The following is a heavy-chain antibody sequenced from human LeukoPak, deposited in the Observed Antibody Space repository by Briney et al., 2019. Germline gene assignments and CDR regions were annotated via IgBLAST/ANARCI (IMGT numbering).Heavy chain of an antibody. J-gene: IGHJ5*02. D-gene: IGHD3-3*01. Sequence: SETLSLTCTVSGGSISSYYWSWIRQPPGKGLEWIGYIYYSGSTNYNPSLKSRVTISVDTSKNQFSLKLSSVTAADTAVYYCARSSYYDFWSGSNWLDPWGQGTLVTVSS. CDR2: IYYSGST. CDR1: GGSISSYY. V-gene: IGHV4-59*08. CDR3: ARSSYYDFWSGSNWLDP.